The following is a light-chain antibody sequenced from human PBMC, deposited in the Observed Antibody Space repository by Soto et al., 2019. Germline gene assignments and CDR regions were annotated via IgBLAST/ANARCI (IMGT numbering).Light chain of an antibody. CDR3: SSYAGSNNFPYV. CDR2: EVS. Sequence: QSVLTQAPSASGSPGHSVTISCTGTSSDVGGYNYVSWYQQHPGKAPKLVIYEVSKRPSGVPDRFSGSKSGNTASLTVSGLQAEDEADYYCSSYAGSNNFPYVFGTGTKLTVL. CDR1: SSDVGGYNY. J-gene: IGLJ1*01. V-gene: IGLV2-8*01.